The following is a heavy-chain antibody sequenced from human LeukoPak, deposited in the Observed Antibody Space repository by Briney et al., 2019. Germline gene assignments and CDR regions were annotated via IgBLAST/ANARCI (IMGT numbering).Heavy chain of an antibody. CDR1: GGSFSGYY. Sequence: SETLSLTCAVYGGSFSGYYWSWIRQPPGKGLEWIGEINHSGSTNYNPSLKSRVTISVDTSKNQFSLKLSSVTAADTAVYYCASRLNWGPGAFDIRGQGTMVTVSS. J-gene: IGHJ3*02. CDR3: ASRLNWGPGAFDI. V-gene: IGHV4-34*01. CDR2: INHSGST. D-gene: IGHD7-27*01.